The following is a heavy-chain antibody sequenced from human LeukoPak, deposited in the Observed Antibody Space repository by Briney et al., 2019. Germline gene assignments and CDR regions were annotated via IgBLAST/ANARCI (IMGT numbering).Heavy chain of an antibody. Sequence: SETLSLTRTVSGGSISSSSYYWGWIRRPPGKGLEWIGSIYYSGSTYYNPSLKSRVTISVDTSKNQFSLKLSSVTAADTAVYYCATGGVTYSDYWGQGTLVTVSS. D-gene: IGHD3-16*01. J-gene: IGHJ4*02. V-gene: IGHV4-39*07. CDR3: ATGGVTYSDY. CDR1: GGSISSSSYY. CDR2: IYYSGST.